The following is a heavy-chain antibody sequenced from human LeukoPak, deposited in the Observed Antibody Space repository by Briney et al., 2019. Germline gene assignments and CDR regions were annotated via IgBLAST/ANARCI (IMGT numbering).Heavy chain of an antibody. V-gene: IGHV4-61*02. CDR2: IYTSGST. CDR3: ARDPLTILGTV. J-gene: IGHJ6*04. D-gene: IGHD3-3*01. CDR1: GGSTSSGSYY. Sequence: PSQTLSLTCTVSGGSTSSGSYYWSWIRQPAGKGLEWIGRIYTSGSTNYNPSLKSRVTISVDTSKNQFSLKLSSVTAADTAVYYCARDPLTILGTVWGKGTTVTVSS.